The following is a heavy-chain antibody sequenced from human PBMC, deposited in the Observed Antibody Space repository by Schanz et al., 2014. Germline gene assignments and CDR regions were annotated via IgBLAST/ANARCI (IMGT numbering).Heavy chain of an antibody. J-gene: IGHJ6*02. CDR3: AKNWKGHHITGRPGWSDDMDV. CDR2: LTGSGGGT. Sequence: EVQLLESGGGLVQPGGSLRLSCVASGFTFSTYAMSWVRQAPGKGPEWVSSLTGSGGGTYYADSVRGRFAISRDNAKNTLYLQMNSLRVEDTAEYYCAKNWKGHHITGRPGWSDDMDVWGQGTTVTVSS. CDR1: GFTFSTYA. V-gene: IGHV3-23*01. D-gene: IGHD6-6*01.